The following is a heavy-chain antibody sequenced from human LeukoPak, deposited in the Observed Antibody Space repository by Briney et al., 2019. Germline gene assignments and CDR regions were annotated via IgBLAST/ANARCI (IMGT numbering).Heavy chain of an antibody. Sequence: GGSLRLSCAASGFTFSNYAMSWVRQAPGKGLEGVSAFSGSGGSTYYANSVKGRFTISRDNSKNTLYLQMNSLRAEDTAVYYCARGIVVVPAAMRKGGYYFDYWGQGTLVTVSS. CDR2: FSGSGGST. J-gene: IGHJ4*02. D-gene: IGHD2-2*01. CDR1: GFTFSNYA. V-gene: IGHV3-23*01. CDR3: ARGIVVVPAAMRKGGYYFDY.